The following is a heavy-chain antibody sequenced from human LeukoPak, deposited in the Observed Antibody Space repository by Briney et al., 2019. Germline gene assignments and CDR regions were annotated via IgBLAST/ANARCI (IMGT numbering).Heavy chain of an antibody. CDR1: GFTVSSNY. Sequence: PGGSLRLSCAASGFTVSSNYMSWVRQAPGKGLEWVSVIYSGSSTYYADSVKGRFTISRGNSKNTLYLQMNSLRAEDTAVYYCEGSSSWSSFDYWGQGTLVTVSS. CDR3: EGSSSWSSFDY. V-gene: IGHV3-66*01. J-gene: IGHJ4*02. D-gene: IGHD6-13*01. CDR2: IYSGSST.